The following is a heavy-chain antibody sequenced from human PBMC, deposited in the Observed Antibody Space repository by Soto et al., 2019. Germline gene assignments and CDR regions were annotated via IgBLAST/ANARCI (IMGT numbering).Heavy chain of an antibody. V-gene: IGHV1-18*01. Sequence: GASVKVSCKASGYTFTSYGISWVRQAPGQGLEWMGWISAYNGNTNYAQKLQGRVTMTTDTSTSTAYMELRSLRSDDTAVYYCATFPASSGWLEGPYYFDYWGQGTLVTVSS. CDR3: ATFPASSGWLEGPYYFDY. CDR1: GYTFTSYG. D-gene: IGHD6-19*01. J-gene: IGHJ4*02. CDR2: ISAYNGNT.